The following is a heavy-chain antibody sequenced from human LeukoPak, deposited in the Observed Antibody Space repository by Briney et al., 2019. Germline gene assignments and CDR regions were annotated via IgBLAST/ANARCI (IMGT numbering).Heavy chain of an antibody. CDR3: ARGGSYYTAFDI. CDR1: GFTFSSYG. D-gene: IGHD1-26*01. V-gene: IGHV3-48*01. Sequence: PGGSLRLSCAASGFTFSSYGMHWVRQAPGKGLEWVSYIRSSSSTIYYADSVKGRFTISRDNAKNSLYLQMNSLRAEDTAVYYCARGGSYYTAFDIWGQGTTVTVSS. CDR2: IRSSSSTI. J-gene: IGHJ3*02.